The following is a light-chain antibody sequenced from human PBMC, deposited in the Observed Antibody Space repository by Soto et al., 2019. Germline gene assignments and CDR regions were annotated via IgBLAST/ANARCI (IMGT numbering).Light chain of an antibody. Sequence: DIQMTQSPSSLSASVGDRVTITCRASQSISSSLSWYQQKLGKAPKLLIDSASTLQSGVPSRFSGRGSGTDFTLTISSLQPEDFATYYCQQSDKTPRTFGPGTKLEIK. CDR3: QQSDKTPRT. J-gene: IGKJ3*01. CDR2: SAS. V-gene: IGKV1-39*01. CDR1: QSISSS.